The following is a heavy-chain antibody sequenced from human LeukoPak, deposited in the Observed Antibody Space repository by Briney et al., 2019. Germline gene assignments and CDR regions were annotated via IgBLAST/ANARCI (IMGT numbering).Heavy chain of an antibody. CDR3: ARVDRSGWPYYYYYMDV. D-gene: IGHD6-19*01. J-gene: IGHJ6*03. CDR1: GYTFTSYD. CDR2: MNPNSGNT. Sequence: ASAKVSCTASGYTFTSYDINWVRQATGQGLEWMGWMNPNSGNTGYAQKFQGRVTMTRNTSISTAYMELSSLRSEDTAVYYCARVDRSGWPYYYYYMDVWGKGTTVTVSS. V-gene: IGHV1-8*01.